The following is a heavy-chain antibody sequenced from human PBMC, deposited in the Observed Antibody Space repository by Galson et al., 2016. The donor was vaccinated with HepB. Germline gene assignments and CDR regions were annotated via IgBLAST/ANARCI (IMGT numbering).Heavy chain of an antibody. CDR2: IRGSGADT. CDR1: GFTFSSYG. V-gene: IGHV3-23*01. Sequence: SLRLSCAASGFTFSSYGMSWVRLAPGKGLEWVSGIRGSGADTYYADSVKGRFTISRDNSKNMVYLQMNSLRVDDTAVNYCAKDLFAVMDWGQGTLVTVSS. D-gene: IGHD6-19*01. CDR3: AKDLFAVMD. J-gene: IGHJ4*02.